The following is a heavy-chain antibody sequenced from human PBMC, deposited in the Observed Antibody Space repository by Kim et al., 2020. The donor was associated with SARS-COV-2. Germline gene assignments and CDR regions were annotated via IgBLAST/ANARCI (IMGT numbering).Heavy chain of an antibody. CDR2: ISSSSSSL. Sequence: GGSLRLSCAASGFTFSSYSMNWVRQAPGKGLDWVSSISSSSSSLYYVDSVMGRFTISRDNAKNSLYLQMNSLRAEETAVYYCARDGGFTIFGLVTADYGMDVWGQGTTVTVSS. CDR3: ARDGGFTIFGLVTADYGMDV. CDR1: GFTFSSYS. J-gene: IGHJ6*02. D-gene: IGHD3-3*01. V-gene: IGHV3-21*01.